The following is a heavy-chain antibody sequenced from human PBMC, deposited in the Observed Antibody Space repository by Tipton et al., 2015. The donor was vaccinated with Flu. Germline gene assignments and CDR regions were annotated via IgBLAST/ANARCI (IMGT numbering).Heavy chain of an antibody. J-gene: IGHJ4*02. CDR3: ARGRGIAAAGPCDY. CDR2: IYYSGST. D-gene: IGHD6-13*01. V-gene: IGHV4-59*01. Sequence: TLSLTCTVSGGSISSYYWSWIRQHPGKGLEWIGYIYYSGSTNYNPSLKSRVTISVDTSKNQFSLKLSSVTAADTAVYYCARGRGIAAAGPCDYWGQGTLVTVSS. CDR1: GGSISSYY.